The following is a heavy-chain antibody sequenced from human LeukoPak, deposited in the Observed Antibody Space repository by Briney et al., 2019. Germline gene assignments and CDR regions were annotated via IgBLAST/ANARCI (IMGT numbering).Heavy chain of an antibody. Sequence: GGSLRLSCAASGFTFSSYWMSWVRQAPGKELEWLAYIKQDGSEKYYVDSVKGRFTISRDNAKNSLYLQMNSLRVEDTAVYYCARVVTAAGHLDAFDIWGQGTMVTVSS. J-gene: IGHJ3*02. CDR3: ARVVTAAGHLDAFDI. D-gene: IGHD6-13*01. V-gene: IGHV3-7*01. CDR1: GFTFSSYW. CDR2: IKQDGSEK.